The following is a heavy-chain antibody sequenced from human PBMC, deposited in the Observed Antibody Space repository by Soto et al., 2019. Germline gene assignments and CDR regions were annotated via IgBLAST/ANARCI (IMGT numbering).Heavy chain of an antibody. CDR3: ARGCLGYCSGGSYEGDAFDI. V-gene: IGHV3-30-3*01. J-gene: IGHJ3*02. Sequence: QVQLVESGGGVVQPGRSLRLSCAASGFTFSSYAMHWVRQAPGKGLEWVAVISYDGSNKYYADSVKGRFTISRDNSNNTLYLQMNSLRAEDTAVYYCARGCLGYCSGGSYEGDAFDIWGQGTMVTVSS. D-gene: IGHD2-15*01. CDR2: ISYDGSNK. CDR1: GFTFSSYA.